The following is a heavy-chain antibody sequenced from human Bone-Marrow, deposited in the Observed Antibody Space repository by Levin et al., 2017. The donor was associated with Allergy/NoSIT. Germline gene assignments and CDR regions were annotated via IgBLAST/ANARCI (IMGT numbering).Heavy chain of an antibody. J-gene: IGHJ5*02. Sequence: SQTLSLTCTVSGGSISSGSYYWSWIRQPAGKGLEWIGRIYTSGSTNYNPSLKSRVTISVDTSKNQFSLKLSSVTAADTAVYYCARDKPPNRAAAGTSNWFDPWGQGTLVTVSS. CDR3: ARDKPPNRAAAGTSNWFDP. V-gene: IGHV4-61*02. CDR2: IYTSGST. D-gene: IGHD6-13*01. CDR1: GGSISSGSYY.